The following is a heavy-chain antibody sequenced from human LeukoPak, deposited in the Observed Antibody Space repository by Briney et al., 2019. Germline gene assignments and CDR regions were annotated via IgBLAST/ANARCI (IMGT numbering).Heavy chain of an antibody. Sequence: GGSLRLSCAASGFTFSSYAMSWVRQAPGKGLEWVSYISSSGSTIYYADSVKGRFTISRDNAKNSLYLQMNSLRAEDTAVYYCARDLGITGTTAFDIWGQGTMVTVSS. CDR1: GFTFSSYA. D-gene: IGHD1-20*01. J-gene: IGHJ3*02. CDR2: ISSSGSTI. CDR3: ARDLGITGTTAFDI. V-gene: IGHV3-48*04.